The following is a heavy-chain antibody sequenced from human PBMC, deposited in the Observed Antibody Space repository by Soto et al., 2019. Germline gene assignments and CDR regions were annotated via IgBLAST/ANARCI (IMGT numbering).Heavy chain of an antibody. V-gene: IGHV1-8*01. Sequence: QVPLVQSGAEVKKPGASVKVSCKASGYTFTSYDINWVRQATGQGLEWMGWMNPNSGNTGYAQKFQGRVTMTRNTSISTAYMELSSLRSEDTAVYYCARVEVDYGDDGDAFDIWGQGTMVTVSS. CDR3: ARVEVDYGDDGDAFDI. CDR1: GYTFTSYD. D-gene: IGHD4-17*01. J-gene: IGHJ3*02. CDR2: MNPNSGNT.